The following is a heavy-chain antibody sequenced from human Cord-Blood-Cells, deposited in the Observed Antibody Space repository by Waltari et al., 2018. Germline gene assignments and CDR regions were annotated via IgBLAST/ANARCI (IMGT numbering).Heavy chain of an antibody. CDR3: ARIREKREGKTYYDFWSGYYYWYFDL. Sequence: QVTLKESGPVLVKPTETLTLTCTVSGFSLSNARMGVSWIRQPPGKALEWLAHIFSNDEKSYSTSLKSRLTISKDTSKSQVVLTMTNMDPVDTATYYCARIREKREGKTYYDFWSGYYYWYFDLWGRGTLVTVSS. CDR1: GFSLSNARMG. V-gene: IGHV2-26*01. CDR2: IFSNDEK. D-gene: IGHD3-3*01. J-gene: IGHJ2*01.